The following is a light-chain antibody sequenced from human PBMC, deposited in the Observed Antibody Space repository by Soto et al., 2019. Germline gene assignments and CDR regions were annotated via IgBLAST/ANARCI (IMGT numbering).Light chain of an antibody. CDR2: DDS. V-gene: IGLV3-21*02. J-gene: IGLJ2*01. CDR1: NIGTKS. CDR3: QVWDSTTDHPV. Sequence: SYELTQPPSVSVAPGRTARITCWGNNIGTKSVHWYQQKPGQAPVLVVYDDSDRPSGIPERFSGSNSGNAATLTISRVEAEDEADYYCQVWDSTTDHPVFGGGTKLTVL.